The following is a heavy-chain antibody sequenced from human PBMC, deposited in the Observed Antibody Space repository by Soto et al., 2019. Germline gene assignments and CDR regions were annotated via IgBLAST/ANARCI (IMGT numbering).Heavy chain of an antibody. CDR1: GYTFSSYS. CDR3: ARDHNFGFILYAMDV. CDR2: INPSSGRT. J-gene: IGHJ6*02. Sequence: ASVKVSCKASGYTFSSYSMHWVRQAPGQGLEWMGIINPSSGRTSYAQNFQGRVTMTSDTSTSIVHMEMSSLKSEDTAVYYCARDHNFGFILYAMDVWGQGTTVTVS. D-gene: IGHD2-15*01. V-gene: IGHV1-46*01.